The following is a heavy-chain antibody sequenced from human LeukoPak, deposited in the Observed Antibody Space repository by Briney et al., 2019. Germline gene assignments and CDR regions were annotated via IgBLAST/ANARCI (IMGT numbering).Heavy chain of an antibody. J-gene: IGHJ6*02. CDR2: IYYSGST. V-gene: IGHV4-59*01. CDR1: GGSISSYY. D-gene: IGHD6-13*01. Sequence: PSETLSLTCTVSGGSISSYYWSWIRQPSGKGLEWIGYIYYSGSTNYNPSLKSRVTISVDTSKNQFSLKLSSVTAADTAVYYCASGRQQLAHYGMDVWGQGTTVTVSS. CDR3: ASGRQQLAHYGMDV.